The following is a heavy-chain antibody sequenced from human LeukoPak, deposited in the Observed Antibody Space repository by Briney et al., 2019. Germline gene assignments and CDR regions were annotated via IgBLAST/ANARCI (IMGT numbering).Heavy chain of an antibody. J-gene: IGHJ4*02. CDR2: INHSGST. CDR1: GGSFNTYY. CDR3: ARDSTGLNY. V-gene: IGHV4-34*01. Sequence: PSETLSLTCAVYGGSFNTYYWSWIRQPPGKGLEWIGEINHSGSTNYNPSLKSRVTISVDTSKNHFSLRLSSVTAADTAVYYCARDSTGLNYWGQGTLVTVSS. D-gene: IGHD1-14*01.